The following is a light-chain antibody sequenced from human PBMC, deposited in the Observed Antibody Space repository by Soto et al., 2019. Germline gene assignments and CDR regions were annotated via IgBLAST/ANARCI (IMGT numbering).Light chain of an antibody. CDR2: DAS. Sequence: IQMTQSPSTLSGSVGDRVTIICRASQTISSWLAWYQQKPGKAPKLLIYDASNLETGVPSRFSGSGSGTDFTFTISSLQPEDIATYYCQQYDNLPLTFGGGTKVDIK. V-gene: IGKV1-33*01. CDR3: QQYDNLPLT. J-gene: IGKJ4*01. CDR1: QTISSW.